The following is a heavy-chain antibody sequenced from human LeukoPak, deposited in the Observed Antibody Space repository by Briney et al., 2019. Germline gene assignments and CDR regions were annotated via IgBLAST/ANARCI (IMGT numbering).Heavy chain of an antibody. CDR2: FDPEDGEA. Sequence: ASVKVSCKVSGYTLTELSMHGVRQAPGKGXEWIGGFDPEDGEAFYAQNFQGRVTMAEDTSTDTAYMELSSLRSEDTAVYYCATGRWGVDYWGQGTLVTVSS. D-gene: IGHD3-16*01. J-gene: IGHJ4*02. V-gene: IGHV1-24*01. CDR1: GYTLTELS. CDR3: ATGRWGVDY.